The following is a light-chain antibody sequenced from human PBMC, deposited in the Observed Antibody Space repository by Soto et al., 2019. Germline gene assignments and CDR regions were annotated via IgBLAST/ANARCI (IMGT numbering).Light chain of an antibody. CDR3: QQSYNTLGT. J-gene: IGKJ1*01. CDR2: AAS. CDR1: QSISSY. Sequence: DIQMTQSPSSLSASVGDRVTITCRASQSISSYLNWYQQKPGKAPKLLIYAASSLQSGVPSRFSGSGSGTDFTLTISSLQPEDFATYYCQQSYNTLGTFGQGTKVEIK. V-gene: IGKV1-39*01.